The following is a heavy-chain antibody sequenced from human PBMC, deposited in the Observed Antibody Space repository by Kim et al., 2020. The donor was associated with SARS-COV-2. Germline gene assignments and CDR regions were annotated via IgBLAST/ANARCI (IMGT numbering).Heavy chain of an antibody. CDR3: AKSVGYGSGSYGEEDY. CDR2: IWYDGSNK. Sequence: GGSLRLSCAASGFTFSSYGMHWVRQAPGKGLEWVAGIWYDGSNKYYADSVKGRFTISRDNSKNTLYLQMNSLRAEDTAVYYCAKSVGYGSGSYGEEDYWGQGPLDTVPS. J-gene: IGHJ4*02. V-gene: IGHV3-33*06. CDR1: GFTFSSYG. D-gene: IGHD3-10*01.